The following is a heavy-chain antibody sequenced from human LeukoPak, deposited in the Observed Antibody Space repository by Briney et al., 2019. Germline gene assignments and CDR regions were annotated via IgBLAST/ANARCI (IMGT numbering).Heavy chain of an antibody. CDR2: IYTSGST. V-gene: IGHV4-4*07. D-gene: IGHD7-27*01. CDR3: ARGVAGDRDFDY. CDR1: GGSISSYY. Sequence: PSETLSLTCTVSGGSISSYYWSWIRQPAGKGLVWIGRIYTSGSTNYNPSLKSRVTMSVDTSKNQFSPKLSSVTAADTAVYYCARGVAGDRDFDYWGQGTLVTVSS. J-gene: IGHJ4*02.